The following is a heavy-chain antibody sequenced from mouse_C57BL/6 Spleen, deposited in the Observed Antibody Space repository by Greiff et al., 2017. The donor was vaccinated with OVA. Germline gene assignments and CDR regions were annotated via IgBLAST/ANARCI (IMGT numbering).Heavy chain of an antibody. CDR1: GFSLTSYG. CDR2: IWSGGST. D-gene: IGHD3-3*01. CDR3: APRGTGGAMDY. V-gene: IGHV2-2*01. J-gene: IGHJ4*01. Sequence: VQLVESGPGLVQPSQSLSITCTVSGFSLTSYGVHWVRQSPGKGLEWLGVIWSGGSTDYNAAFISRLSISKDNSKSQVFFKMNSLQADDTAIYYWAPRGTGGAMDYWGQGTSVTVSS.